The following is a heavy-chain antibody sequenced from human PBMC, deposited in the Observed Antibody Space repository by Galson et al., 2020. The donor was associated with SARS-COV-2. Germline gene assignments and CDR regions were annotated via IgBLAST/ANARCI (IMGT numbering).Heavy chain of an antibody. CDR2: IYWDDDK. V-gene: IGHV2-5*02. Sequence: SGPTLVKPTQTLTMTCTFSGFSLSTSGVGVGWIRQPPGKALEWLALIYWDDDKRYSPSLKSRLTITKDTSKNQVVLTMTNMDPVDTATYYCAHLPVIRNAFDIWGQGTMVTVSS. D-gene: IGHD2-21*01. CDR1: GFSLSTSGVG. CDR3: AHLPVIRNAFDI. J-gene: IGHJ3*02.